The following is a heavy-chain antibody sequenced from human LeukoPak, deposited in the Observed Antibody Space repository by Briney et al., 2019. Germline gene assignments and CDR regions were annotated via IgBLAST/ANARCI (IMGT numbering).Heavy chain of an antibody. CDR2: ISWNSGSI. J-gene: IGHJ4*02. CDR1: GFTFDDYA. CDR3: AREVCGGDCYSPLDY. V-gene: IGHV3-9*01. Sequence: GGSLRLSCAASGFTFDDYAMHWVRQAPGKGLEWVSGISWNSGSIAYADSVKGRFTISRDNAKNSLYLQMNSLRAEDTAVYYCAREVCGGDCYSPLDYWGQGTLVTVSS. D-gene: IGHD2-21*02.